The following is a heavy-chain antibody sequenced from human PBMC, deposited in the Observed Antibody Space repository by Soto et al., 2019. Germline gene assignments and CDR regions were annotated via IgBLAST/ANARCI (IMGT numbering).Heavy chain of an antibody. D-gene: IGHD3-10*01. CDR1: GFTFSNYG. CDR3: ARGLHYLFDY. CDR2: IWYDGNNK. J-gene: IGHJ4*02. V-gene: IGHV3-33*01. Sequence: GGSLRLSCAASGFTFSNYGMHWVRQAPGKGLEWVAVIWYDGNNKYYADSVKGRFTISRDNSNNTLYVQMTSLRAEDTAVYYCARGLHYLFDYWGQGTLVTVSS.